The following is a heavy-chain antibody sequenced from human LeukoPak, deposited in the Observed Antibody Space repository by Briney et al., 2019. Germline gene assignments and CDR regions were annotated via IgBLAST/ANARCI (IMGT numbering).Heavy chain of an antibody. CDR3: ARDQGGDYAIDY. V-gene: IGHV3-20*04. Sequence: GGSLRLSCAASGFTFDDYGMSWVRQAPGKGLEWVSYINWNGGKIGYADSAKGRFTISRDNAKNSLYLQMNSLRAEDTALYYCARDQGGDYAIDYWGQGTLVTVSS. CDR1: GFTFDDYG. D-gene: IGHD4-17*01. CDR2: INWNGGKI. J-gene: IGHJ4*02.